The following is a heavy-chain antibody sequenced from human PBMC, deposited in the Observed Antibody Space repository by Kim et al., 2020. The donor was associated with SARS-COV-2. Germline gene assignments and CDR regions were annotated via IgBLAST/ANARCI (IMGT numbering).Heavy chain of an antibody. CDR1: GGSFSGYY. CDR3: ARGRVTMVRGVIFYYYGM. CDR2: INHRGST. D-gene: IGHD3-10*01. J-gene: IGHJ6*01. Sequence: SETLSLTCAVYGGSFSGYYWSWIRQPPGKGLEGIGEINHRGSTKYNPALKSRVTISVDTSKNQFSLKLSSVTAADTAVYYCARGRVTMVRGVIFYYYGM. V-gene: IGHV4-34*01.